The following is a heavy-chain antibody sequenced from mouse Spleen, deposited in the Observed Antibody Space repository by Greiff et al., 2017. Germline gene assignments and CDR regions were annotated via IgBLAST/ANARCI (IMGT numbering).Heavy chain of an antibody. CDR2: IYPGDGDT. CDR1: GYAFSSYW. V-gene: IGHV1-80*01. D-gene: IGHD2-3*01. CDR3: ASSDGYFWYFDV. J-gene: IGHJ1*03. Sequence: VKLQESGAELVKPGASVKISCKASGYAFSSYWMNWVKQRPGKGLEWIGQIYPGDGDTNYNGKFKGKATLTADKSSSTAYMQLSSLTSEDSAVYFCASSDGYFWYFDVWGTGTTVTVSS.